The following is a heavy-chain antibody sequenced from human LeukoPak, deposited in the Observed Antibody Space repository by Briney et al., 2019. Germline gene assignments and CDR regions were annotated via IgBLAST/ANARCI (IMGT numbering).Heavy chain of an antibody. CDR3: TKAKWAVDCTPTSCPYFDY. V-gene: IGHV3-43D*03. D-gene: IGHD2-2*01. J-gene: IGHJ4*02. CDR2: ISWDGSHT. CDR1: GFTFDDYA. Sequence: PGGSLRLSCAASGFTFDDYAMHWVRQAPGKGLEWVSLISWDGSHTYYTDSVKGRFTISRDNSENSLYLQMNSLRPEDTALYYCTKAKWAVDCTPTSCPYFDYWGQGTLVTVSS.